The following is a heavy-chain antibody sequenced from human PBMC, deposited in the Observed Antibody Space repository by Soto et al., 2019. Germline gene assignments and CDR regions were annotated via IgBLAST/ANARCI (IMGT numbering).Heavy chain of an antibody. Sequence: PGGSLRLSCAASGFTFSIYAMSWVRQAPGKGLEWVSAISGSGGSTYYADSVKGRFTISRDNSKNTLYLQMNSLRAEDTAVYYCAKWSYFDWLFYLNSFDYWGQGTLVTVSS. J-gene: IGHJ4*02. V-gene: IGHV3-23*01. CDR3: AKWSYFDWLFYLNSFDY. CDR1: GFTFSIYA. D-gene: IGHD3-9*01. CDR2: ISGSGGST.